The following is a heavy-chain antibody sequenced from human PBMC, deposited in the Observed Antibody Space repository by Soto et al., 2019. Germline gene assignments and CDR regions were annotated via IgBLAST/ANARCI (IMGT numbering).Heavy chain of an antibody. V-gene: IGHV4-39*01. D-gene: IGHD2-8*01. CDR3: ARLANGVCYASICGGFFWFDP. CDR1: GGSISSSSYY. Sequence: QLQLQESGPGLVKPSETLSLTCTVSGGSISSSSYYWGWIRQPPGKGLEWIGSIYYSGSTYYNPSLKSRVTISVDTSKNQFSLKLSSVTAADTAVYYCARLANGVCYASICGGFFWFDPWGQGTLVTVSS. CDR2: IYYSGST. J-gene: IGHJ5*02.